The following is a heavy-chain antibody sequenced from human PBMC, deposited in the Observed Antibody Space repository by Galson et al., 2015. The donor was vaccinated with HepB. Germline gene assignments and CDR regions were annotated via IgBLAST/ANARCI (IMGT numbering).Heavy chain of an antibody. J-gene: IGHJ4*02. CDR3: ARMVGEFDS. D-gene: IGHD1-26*01. V-gene: IGHV4-59*01. CDR2: IYYSGST. Sequence: ETLSLTCTVSGDSISTYHWSWIRQPPGKGLEWIGYIYYSGSTNYNPSLKSRVTISVDTSKNQFSLKLTSVTAADTAVYYCARMVGEFDSWGQGTLVTVSS. CDR1: GDSISTYH.